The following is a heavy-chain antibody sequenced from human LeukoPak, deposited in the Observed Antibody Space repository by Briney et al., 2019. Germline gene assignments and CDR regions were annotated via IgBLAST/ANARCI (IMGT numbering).Heavy chain of an antibody. J-gene: IGHJ4*02. V-gene: IGHV3-21*04. CDR2: ISSSSYI. CDR3: ARGVGFCTNGVCYLGRFDY. CDR1: GFTFSSYS. D-gene: IGHD2-8*01. Sequence: PGGSLRLSCAASGFTFSSYSMNWVRQAPGKGLEWVSSISSSSYIYYADSVKGRFTISRDNAKNSLYLQMNSLRAEDTAVYYCARGVGFCTNGVCYLGRFDYWGQGTLVTVSS.